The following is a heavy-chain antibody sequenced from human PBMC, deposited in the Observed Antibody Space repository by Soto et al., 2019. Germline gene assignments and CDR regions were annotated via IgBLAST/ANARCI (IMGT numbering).Heavy chain of an antibody. CDR2: SSSNGVGT. V-gene: IGHV3-64*01. CDR1: GFTLSGYA. CDR3: ARRARPDFYYMDV. Sequence: EVQLAESGGGLAQPGGSLRLSCAASGFTLSGYAMYWVRQAPGKGLEYVSGSSSNGVGTYYANSVQGRFTISRDNSRNTVYLQMGSLRPEDMAVYYCARRARPDFYYMDVWGKGTTVTVSS. J-gene: IGHJ6*03. D-gene: IGHD6-6*01.